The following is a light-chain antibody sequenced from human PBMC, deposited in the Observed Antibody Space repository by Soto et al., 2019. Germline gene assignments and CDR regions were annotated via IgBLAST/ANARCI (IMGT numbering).Light chain of an antibody. J-gene: IGKJ1*01. CDR2: KTS. V-gene: IGKV1-5*03. CDR1: QSISSW. CDR3: QQYKDYWT. Sequence: DIQMTQSPSTLSASVGDRVTITCRASQSISSWLAWYQRKPGKAPKLLIHKTSNLESGVPLRFSGSGSGTEFTLTISSLQPDDFATYYCQQYKDYWTFGQGTKVDI.